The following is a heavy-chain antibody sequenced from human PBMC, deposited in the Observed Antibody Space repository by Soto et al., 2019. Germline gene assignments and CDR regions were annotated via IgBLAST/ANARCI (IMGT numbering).Heavy chain of an antibody. CDR3: ARGSYGDH. CDR1: GYGFTTYG. Sequence: QVHLVQSGAEVKQPGASVKVSCKGSGYGFTTYGITWVRQAPGQGLEWMAWISAHNGNTNYAQKLQGRVTVTSDTATSTAYMELGSPTSYGSAGYYSARGSYGDHWGQGALVTVSA. J-gene: IGHJ4*02. D-gene: IGHD3-10*01. V-gene: IGHV1-18*01. CDR2: ISAHNGNT.